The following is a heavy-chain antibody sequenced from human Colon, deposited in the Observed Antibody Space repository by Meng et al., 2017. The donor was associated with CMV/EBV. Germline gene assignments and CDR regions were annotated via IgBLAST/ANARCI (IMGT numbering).Heavy chain of an antibody. Sequence: GVSFIGYYGTWIRQPPGKGLGWIGEINHGGDTNYNPALKSRISMSVDASKNQFSLNLRSVTAADTAVYYCARGLGSGYYFYRWFDPWGQGTLVTVSS. J-gene: IGHJ5*02. CDR1: GVSFIGYY. D-gene: IGHD3-22*01. CDR3: ARGLGSGYYFYRWFDP. CDR2: INHGGDT. V-gene: IGHV4-34*01.